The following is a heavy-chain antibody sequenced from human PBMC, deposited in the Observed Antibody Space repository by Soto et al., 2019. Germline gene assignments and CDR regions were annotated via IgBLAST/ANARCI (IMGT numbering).Heavy chain of an antibody. CDR3: ARARYCSSTSCQGAYYYGMDV. Sequence: VASVKVSFKASGYTFTGYYMHWVRQAPGQGLEWMGWINPNSGGTNYAQKFQGWVTMTRDTSISTAYMELSRLRSDDTAVYYCARARYCSSTSCQGAYYYGMDVWGQGTTVTVSS. D-gene: IGHD2-2*01. J-gene: IGHJ6*02. CDR2: INPNSGGT. CDR1: GYTFTGYY. V-gene: IGHV1-2*04.